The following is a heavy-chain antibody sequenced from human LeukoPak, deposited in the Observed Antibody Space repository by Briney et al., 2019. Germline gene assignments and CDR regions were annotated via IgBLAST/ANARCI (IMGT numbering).Heavy chain of an antibody. J-gene: IGHJ5*02. CDR2: IYYSEST. Sequence: SEPLSLTCTVSGGSISSSSYYWGWVRQPPGKGLEWIGSIYYSESTYYNPSLKSPFTISVDTSKNQFSLKLSSVTAGATAVYYCERPGISVVRGEGWFAPWGQGPLVTVSS. D-gene: IGHD3-10*01. CDR3: ERPGISVVRGEGWFAP. V-gene: IGHV4-39*01. CDR1: GGSISSSSYY.